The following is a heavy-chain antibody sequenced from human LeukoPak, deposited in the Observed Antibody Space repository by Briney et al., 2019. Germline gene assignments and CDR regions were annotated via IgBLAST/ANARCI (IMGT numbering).Heavy chain of an antibody. CDR2: IYYSGST. Sequence: WETLSLTCTVSGGSISSYYWSWIRQPPGKGLEWIGYIYYSGSTNYNPSLKSRVTISVDTSKNQFSLKLSSVTAADTAVYYCARSPINKYSGSYLYYFDYWGQGTLVTVSS. J-gene: IGHJ4*02. CDR3: ARSPINKYSGSYLYYFDY. V-gene: IGHV4-59*01. CDR1: GGSISSYY. D-gene: IGHD3-10*01.